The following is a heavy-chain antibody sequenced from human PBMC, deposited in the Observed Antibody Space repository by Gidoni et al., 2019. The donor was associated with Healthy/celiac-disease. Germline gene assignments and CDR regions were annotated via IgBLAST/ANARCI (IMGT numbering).Heavy chain of an antibody. D-gene: IGHD3-10*01. Sequence: QVQLQQSGPGLVKPSQTLSLTCAISGDSVSSNSAAWNWIRQSPSRGLEWLGRTYYRSKWYNDYAVSVKSRITINPDTSKNQFSLQLNSVTPEDTAVYYCARTMVRGVIGRNWYFDLWGRGTLVTVSS. CDR2: TYYRSKWYN. J-gene: IGHJ2*01. CDR3: ARTMVRGVIGRNWYFDL. CDR1: GDSVSSNSAA. V-gene: IGHV6-1*01.